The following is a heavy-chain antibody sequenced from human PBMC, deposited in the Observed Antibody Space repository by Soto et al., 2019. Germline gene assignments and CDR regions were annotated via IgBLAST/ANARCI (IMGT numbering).Heavy chain of an antibody. D-gene: IGHD2-15*01. Sequence: QVQLQESGPGLVKPSQTLSLTCTVSGGSISSGGYYWSWIRQHPGKGLEWIGYIYYSGSTYYNPSLMSRVTISVDTSKNQFSLKLSSVTAADTAVYYCARGPNIVVVVAATLLDAFDIWGQGTMVTVSS. CDR1: GGSISSGGYY. CDR2: IYYSGST. V-gene: IGHV4-31*03. J-gene: IGHJ3*02. CDR3: ARGPNIVVVVAATLLDAFDI.